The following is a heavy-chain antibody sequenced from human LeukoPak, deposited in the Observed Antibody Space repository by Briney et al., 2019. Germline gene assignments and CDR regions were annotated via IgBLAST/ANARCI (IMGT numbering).Heavy chain of an antibody. CDR2: IYHSGST. J-gene: IGHJ6*03. D-gene: IGHD2-2*02. CDR1: GGSISSYY. Sequence: PSETLSLTCTVSGGSISSYYWSWTRQPPGKGLEWIGEIYHSGSTNYNPSLKSRVTISVDKSKNQFSLKLSSVTAADTAVYYCARHGIPPDYYMDVWGKGTTVTVSS. V-gene: IGHV4-59*08. CDR3: ARHGIPPDYYMDV.